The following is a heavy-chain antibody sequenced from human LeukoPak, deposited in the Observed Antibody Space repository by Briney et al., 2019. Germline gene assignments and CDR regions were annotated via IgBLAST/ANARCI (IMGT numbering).Heavy chain of an antibody. CDR2: INQDGSSK. Sequence: AVSLRLSGAASGFTCGDLWMSWLRQAPGKGLTWVANINQDGSSKYYEDSVKGRFTISRENAENSLYLQMNSLGAEDTAVYFCARLGPVNKDHYMDVGGKGTTVTISS. D-gene: IGHD4-17*01. CDR1: GFTCGDLW. CDR3: ARLGPVNKDHYMDV. V-gene: IGHV3-7*01. J-gene: IGHJ6*03.